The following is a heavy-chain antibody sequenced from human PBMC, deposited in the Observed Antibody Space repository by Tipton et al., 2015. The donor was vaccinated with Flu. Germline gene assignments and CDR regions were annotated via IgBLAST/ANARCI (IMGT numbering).Heavy chain of an antibody. D-gene: IGHD3-16*01. CDR1: GGSISSGSYY. CDR3: ARMGDAFDI. V-gene: IGHV4-61*02. CDR2: IYTSGST. J-gene: IGHJ3*02. Sequence: TLSLTCTVSGGSISSGSYYWSWIRQPAGKGLEWIGRIYTSGSTNYKPSLKSRVTITVETSKNQFSLKLSPGTAADTAVYYCARMGDAFDIWGQGTMVTVSS.